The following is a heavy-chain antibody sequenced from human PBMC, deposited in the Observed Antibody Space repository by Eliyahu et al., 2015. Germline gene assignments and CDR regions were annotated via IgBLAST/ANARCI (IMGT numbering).Heavy chain of an antibody. J-gene: IGHJ6*02. CDR2: INXSGST. Sequence: GLEWXGXINXSGSTNYNPSLKSRVTISVDTSKNQFSLKLSSVTAADTAVYYCARRGYGGEVVVAYGMDVWGQGTTVTVSS. D-gene: IGHD2-15*01. CDR3: ARRGYGGEVVVAYGMDV. V-gene: IGHV4-34*01.